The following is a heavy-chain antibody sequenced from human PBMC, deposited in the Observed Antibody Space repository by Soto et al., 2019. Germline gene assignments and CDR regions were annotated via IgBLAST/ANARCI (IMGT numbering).Heavy chain of an antibody. Sequence: SETLSLTCTVSGGSVNSGSYYWSWIRQPPGKGLEWIGYIYYSGSTNYNPSLKSRVTINPDTYKNQFSLQLNSVTPEDTAVYYCAGGSEERDCSGGSCFLRWFDPWGQGALVTVSS. J-gene: IGHJ5*02. CDR1: GGSVNSGSYY. V-gene: IGHV4-61*01. D-gene: IGHD2-15*01. CDR3: AGGSEERDCSGGSCFLRWFDP. CDR2: IYYSGST.